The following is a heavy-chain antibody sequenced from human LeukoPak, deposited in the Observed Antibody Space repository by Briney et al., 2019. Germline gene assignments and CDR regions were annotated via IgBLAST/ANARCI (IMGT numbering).Heavy chain of an antibody. D-gene: IGHD3-22*01. CDR3: GGLDDYDYSAW. Sequence: PSETLSLTCTVSGGAISSYYWSRIRQPPGKGLEWIGYIYYSGSTNYNPSLKSRVTISVDTSKNQFSLKLNSVTAADTAVYFCGGLDDYDYSAWWGQGILVTVSS. CDR2: IYYSGST. CDR1: GGAISSYY. V-gene: IGHV4-59*08. J-gene: IGHJ4*02.